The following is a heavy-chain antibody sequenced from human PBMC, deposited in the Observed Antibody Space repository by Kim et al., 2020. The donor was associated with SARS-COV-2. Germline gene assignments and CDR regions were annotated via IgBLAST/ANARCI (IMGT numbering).Heavy chain of an antibody. Sequence: ASVKVSCKASGYTFTSYGISWVRQAPGQGLEWIGWISAYNGNTNYAQKLQGRVTMTTDTSTSTAYMELRSLRSDDTAVYYCARSFGVVTRNWFDPWGQGTLVTVSS. J-gene: IGHJ5*02. CDR2: ISAYNGNT. CDR1: GYTFTSYG. D-gene: IGHD3-3*01. V-gene: IGHV1-18*01. CDR3: ARSFGVVTRNWFDP.